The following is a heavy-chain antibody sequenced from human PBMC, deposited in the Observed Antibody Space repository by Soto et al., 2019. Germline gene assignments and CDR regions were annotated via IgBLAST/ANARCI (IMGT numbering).Heavy chain of an antibody. CDR2: TYDSGST. J-gene: IGHJ2*01. CDR1: GGSISGGGYY. D-gene: IGHD4-17*01. V-gene: IGHV4-30-4*01. CDR3: AREIIPLTTYWYFDL. Sequence: QVQLQESGPGLVKPSETLSLTCTVSGGSISGGGYYWSWIRQPPGKGLEWIGYTYDSGSTYYNPSLNCRINISIDTSMTQFSLRVTSVTAAETAVYYCAREIIPLTTYWYFDLWGRGTMVTVYS.